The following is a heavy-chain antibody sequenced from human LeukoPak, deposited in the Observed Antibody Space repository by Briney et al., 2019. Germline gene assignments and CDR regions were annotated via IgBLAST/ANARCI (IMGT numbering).Heavy chain of an antibody. CDR2: IYSGGST. CDR1: GFTVSSNY. D-gene: IGHD3-10*01. J-gene: IGHJ4*02. Sequence: TGGSLRLSCAASGFTVSSNYMSWVRQAPGKGLEWVSVIYSGGSTYYADSVKGRFTISRDNAKNSLYLQMNSLRAEDTAVYYCARDFGRYFFDYWGQGTLVTVSS. V-gene: IGHV3-53*01. CDR3: ARDFGRYFFDY.